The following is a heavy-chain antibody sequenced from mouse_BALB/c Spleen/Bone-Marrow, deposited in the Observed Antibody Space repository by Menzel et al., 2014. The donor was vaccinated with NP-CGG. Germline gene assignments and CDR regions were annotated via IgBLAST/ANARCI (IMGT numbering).Heavy chain of an antibody. CDR2: ISSGSGRT. J-gene: IGHJ4*01. D-gene: IGHD2-2*01. CDR1: GFAFSNFD. Sequence: EVMLVESGGGLVKPGGSLKLSCAASGFAFSNFDMSWVRQTPEKRLEWVAYISSGSGRTYYPDTVKDRFTISRDNAKNTLYLQMSRQKSEITAMYYCASQGYYRYDYAMDYWGQGTSVTVSS. CDR3: ASQGYYRYDYAMDY. V-gene: IGHV5-12-1*01.